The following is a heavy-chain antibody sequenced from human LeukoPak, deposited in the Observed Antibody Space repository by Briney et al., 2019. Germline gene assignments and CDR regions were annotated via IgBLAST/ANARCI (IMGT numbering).Heavy chain of an antibody. D-gene: IGHD3-3*01. J-gene: IGHJ6*03. CDR2: ISSSSSYI. Sequence: GGSLRLSCAASGFTFSSYSMNWVRQAPGKGLEWVSSISSSSSYIYYADSVKGRFTISRDNAKNSLYLQMNSLRAEDTAVYYCARDSRGWSHDTPYYYYYYMDVWGKGTTVTVSS. V-gene: IGHV3-21*01. CDR3: ARDSRGWSHDTPYYYYYYMDV. CDR1: GFTFSSYS.